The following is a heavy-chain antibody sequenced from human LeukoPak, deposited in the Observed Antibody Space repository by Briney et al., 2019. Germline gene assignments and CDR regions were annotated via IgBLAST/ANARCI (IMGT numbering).Heavy chain of an antibody. D-gene: IGHD2/OR15-2a*01. Sequence: GGSLRLSCAVSGITLSNYGMSWVRQAPGKGLEWVAGISDSGGRTKYADSVKGRFTISRDNSKNTLYLQMNSLRAEDTTVYFCAKRGVVIRVILVGFHKEAYYFDSWGQGALVTVSS. CDR3: AKRGVVIRVILVGFHKEAYYFDS. J-gene: IGHJ4*02. V-gene: IGHV3-23*01. CDR1: GITLSNYG. CDR2: ISDSGGRT.